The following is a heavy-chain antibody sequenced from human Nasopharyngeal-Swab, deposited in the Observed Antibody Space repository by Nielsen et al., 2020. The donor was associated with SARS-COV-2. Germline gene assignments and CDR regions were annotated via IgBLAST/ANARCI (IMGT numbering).Heavy chain of an antibody. CDR1: GFTFSSYA. V-gene: IGHV3-23*01. J-gene: IGHJ4*02. D-gene: IGHD1-14*01. Sequence: GESLKISCAASGFTFSSYAMSWVRQAPGKGLEWVSTISGSDGSAYYADSVKGRFTIYRDNSRHTLCLQMNSLRAEDTAVYYCARIRTGAYFDYWGQGTLVTVSS. CDR3: ARIRTGAYFDY. CDR2: ISGSDGSA.